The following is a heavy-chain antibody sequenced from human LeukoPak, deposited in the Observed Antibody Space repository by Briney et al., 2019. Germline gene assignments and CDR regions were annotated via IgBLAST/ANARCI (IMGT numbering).Heavy chain of an antibody. CDR2: IYNSGTT. J-gene: IGHJ6*02. Sequence: PSETLSLTCTVSGGSISSDDYYWSWIRQPPGKGLEWIGYIYNSGTTYYNPSLKSRVTISVDTSKNQFSLKLSSVTAADTAVYYCATSGLRPIYYYYGMDVWGQGTTVTVSS. CDR3: ATSGLRPIYYYYGMDV. D-gene: IGHD5-12*01. CDR1: GGSISSDDYY. V-gene: IGHV4-30-4*01.